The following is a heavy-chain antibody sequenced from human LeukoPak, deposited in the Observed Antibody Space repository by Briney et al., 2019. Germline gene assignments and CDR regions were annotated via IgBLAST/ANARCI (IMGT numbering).Heavy chain of an antibody. CDR1: GFTFSSYS. Sequence: GGSLRLSCAASGFTFSSYSMNWVRQAPGKGLEWVSSISSSSSYIYYADSVKGRFTISGDNAKNSLYLQMKSLRGEDTALYYCVKGGSSGWNYYFDYWGQGTLVTVSS. CDR2: ISSSSSYI. V-gene: IGHV3-21*04. D-gene: IGHD6-19*01. CDR3: VKGGSSGWNYYFDY. J-gene: IGHJ4*02.